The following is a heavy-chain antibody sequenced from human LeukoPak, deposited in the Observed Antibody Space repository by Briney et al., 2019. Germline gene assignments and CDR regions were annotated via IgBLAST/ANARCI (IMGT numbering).Heavy chain of an antibody. CDR2: IYHSRST. Sequence: SETLSLTCTVSGYSISSGYYWGWIRQPPGKGLEWNGSIYHSRSTYYNPSLKSRVTISVDTSKNQFSLKLSSVTAADTAVYYCARDLGGVPAPPNWFGPWGQGTLVTVSS. CDR1: GYSISSGYY. V-gene: IGHV4-38-2*02. D-gene: IGHD2-2*01. CDR3: ARDLGGVPAPPNWFGP. J-gene: IGHJ5*02.